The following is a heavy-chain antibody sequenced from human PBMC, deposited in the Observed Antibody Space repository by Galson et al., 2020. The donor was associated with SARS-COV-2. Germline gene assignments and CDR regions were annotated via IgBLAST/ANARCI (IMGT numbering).Heavy chain of an antibody. J-gene: IGHJ4*02. V-gene: IGHV4-59*11. CDR3: ARDLCLGYCSGGSLGD. Sequence: SETLSLTCTVSGCSISSHYWSWNRQPPGKGRDWIGYIYYSGSTNYNPSLKSRVTISVDTSKNQFSLKLGSVTAADTAVYYCARDLCLGYCSGGSLGDWGQGTLVTVSS. CDR1: GCSISSHY. CDR2: IYYSGST. D-gene: IGHD2-15*01.